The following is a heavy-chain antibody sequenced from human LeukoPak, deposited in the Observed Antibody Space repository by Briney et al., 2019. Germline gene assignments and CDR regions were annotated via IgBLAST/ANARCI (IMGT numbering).Heavy chain of an antibody. V-gene: IGHV3-21*01. J-gene: IGHJ5*02. CDR1: GFTFSSYS. Sequence: GGSLRLSCAASGFTFSSYSMNWVRQAPGKGLEWVSSISSSSSYIYYADSVKGRSTISRDNAKNLLYLQMNSLRAEDTAVYYCARDAQRFGEPRLFDPWGQGTLVTVSS. D-gene: IGHD3-10*01. CDR2: ISSSSSYI. CDR3: ARDAQRFGEPRLFDP.